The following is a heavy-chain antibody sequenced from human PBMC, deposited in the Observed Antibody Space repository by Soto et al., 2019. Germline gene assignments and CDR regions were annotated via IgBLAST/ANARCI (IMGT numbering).Heavy chain of an antibody. CDR1: GGTFSSYA. V-gene: IGHV1-69*06. D-gene: IGHD3-22*01. Sequence: QVQLVQSGAEVKKPGSSVKVSRKASGGTFSSYAISWVRQAPGQGLEWMGGIIPIFGTANYAQKFQGRVTITADKSTSTAYMELSSLRSEDTAVYYCARSKDYYDSSGYSCDYWGQGTLVTVSS. CDR2: IIPIFGTA. J-gene: IGHJ4*02. CDR3: ARSKDYYDSSGYSCDY.